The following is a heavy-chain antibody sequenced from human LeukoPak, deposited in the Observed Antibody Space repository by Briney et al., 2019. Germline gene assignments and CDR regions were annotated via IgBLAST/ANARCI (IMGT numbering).Heavy chain of an antibody. J-gene: IGHJ3*02. CDR2: ISSSSSYI. D-gene: IGHD2-8*02. Sequence: GGSLRLTYAASGFTFSSYSMNWVGQAPGKGLEWVSSISSSSSYIYYADSMKGRFTISRDNAKNSLYLQMNSLRAEDTAVYYCARGTGAFDIWGQGTVVTVPS. V-gene: IGHV3-21*01. CDR1: GFTFSSYS. CDR3: ARGTGAFDI.